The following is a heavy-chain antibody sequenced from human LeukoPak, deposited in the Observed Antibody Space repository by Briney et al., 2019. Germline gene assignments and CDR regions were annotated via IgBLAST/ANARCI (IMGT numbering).Heavy chain of an antibody. CDR2: VSYDRNTK. D-gene: IGHD3-3*01. CDR1: GFTFRSYG. V-gene: IGHV3-30*18. J-gene: IGHJ4*02. CDR3: AKEFASGYQDY. Sequence: PGGSLRLSCAATGFTFRSYGMHWVREAPGKGLEWVAVVSYDRNTKYYADSVKGRITISRDNSKNTLYLQMNSLRAEDTAVYYCAKEFASGYQDYWGQGTLVTVSS.